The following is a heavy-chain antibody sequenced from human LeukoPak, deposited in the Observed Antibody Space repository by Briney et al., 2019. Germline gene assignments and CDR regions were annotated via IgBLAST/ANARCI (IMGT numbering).Heavy chain of an antibody. CDR1: GGSISSYY. Sequence: SETLSLTCTVSGGSISSYYWSWIRQSPGKGLEWIGYIYYSGNTNYNPSLKSRVTISADTSKNQFSLKMTPVTAADTAVYYCARSFDKSVAGKYYFDYWGQGTLVTVSS. V-gene: IGHV4-59*01. D-gene: IGHD6-19*01. CDR2: IYYSGNT. CDR3: ARSFDKSVAGKYYFDY. J-gene: IGHJ4*02.